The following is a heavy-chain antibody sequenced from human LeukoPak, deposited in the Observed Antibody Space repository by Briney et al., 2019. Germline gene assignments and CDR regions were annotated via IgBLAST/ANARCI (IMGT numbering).Heavy chain of an antibody. CDR2: ISSSGSTI. CDR3: ARVRGQQLAFDAFDI. V-gene: IGHV3-11*01. CDR1: GFTFSDYY. D-gene: IGHD6-13*01. Sequence: GGSLSLSCAASGFTFSDYYMSWIGQAPGKGLEWVSYISSSGSTIYYADSVKGRFTISRDNAKNSLYLQMNSLRAEDTAVYYCARVRGQQLAFDAFDIWGQGTMVTVSS. J-gene: IGHJ3*02.